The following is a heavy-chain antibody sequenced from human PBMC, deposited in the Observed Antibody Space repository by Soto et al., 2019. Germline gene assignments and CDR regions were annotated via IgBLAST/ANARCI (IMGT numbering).Heavy chain of an antibody. V-gene: IGHV3-11*01. CDR3: ACSGYVSEAVYYYYYGMDV. D-gene: IGHD5-12*01. CDR2: ISSSGSTI. CDR1: GFTFSDYY. J-gene: IGHJ6*02. Sequence: QVQLVESGGGLVKPGGSLRLSCAASGFTFSDYYMSWIRQAPGKGLEWVSYISSSGSTIYYADSVKGRFTISRDNAKNALYLPMNSLRAEDTAVYYCACSGYVSEAVYYYYYGMDVWGQGTTVTVSS.